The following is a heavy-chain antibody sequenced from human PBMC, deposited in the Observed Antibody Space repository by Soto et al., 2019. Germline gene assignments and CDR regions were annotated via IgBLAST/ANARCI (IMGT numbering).Heavy chain of an antibody. D-gene: IGHD3-22*01. J-gene: IGHJ5*02. V-gene: IGHV1-69*06. Sequence: ASVKVSCKASGGTFSSYAISWVRQAPGQGLEWMGGIIPIFGTANYAQKFQGRVTITADKSTSTAYMELSSLRSEDTAVYYCACYYDSSGYPITYNWFDPWGQGTLVTVSS. CDR3: ACYYDSSGYPITYNWFDP. CDR1: GGTFSSYA. CDR2: IIPIFGTA.